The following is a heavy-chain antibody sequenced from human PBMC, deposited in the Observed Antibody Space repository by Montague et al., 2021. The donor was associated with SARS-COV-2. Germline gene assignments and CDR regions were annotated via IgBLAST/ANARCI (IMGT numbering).Heavy chain of an antibody. Sequence: SETLSLTCAVYGGSFSGYYWNWIRQPPGKGLEWIGEINHSGSANYNPSLKRRVTISVDMSKNQFSLKLNSVTAADTAVYYCARLGEGVVPAPILGVGPYYSYFYMDVWGKVATVTVSS. D-gene: IGHD2-2*02. CDR2: INHSGSA. V-gene: IGHV4-34*01. CDR3: ARLGEGVVPAPILGVGPYYSYFYMDV. J-gene: IGHJ6*03. CDR1: GGSFSGYY.